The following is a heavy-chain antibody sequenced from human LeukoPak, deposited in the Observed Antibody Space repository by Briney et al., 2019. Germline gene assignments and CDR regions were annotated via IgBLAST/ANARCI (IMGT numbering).Heavy chain of an antibody. V-gene: IGHV3-23*01. Sequence: GGSLRLSCAASGLTFSSYAMSWVRQAPGKGLEWVSAISGSGGSTNYAGSVKGRFTISRDNSENTLYLQLNSLRAEDTALYYCAKGYSSAWYYFDCWGQGTLVTVSS. D-gene: IGHD6-19*01. CDR2: ISGSGGST. J-gene: IGHJ4*02. CDR3: AKGYSSAWYYFDC. CDR1: GLTFSSYA.